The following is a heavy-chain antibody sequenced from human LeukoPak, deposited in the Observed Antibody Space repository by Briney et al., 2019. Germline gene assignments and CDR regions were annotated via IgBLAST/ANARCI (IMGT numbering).Heavy chain of an antibody. CDR1: GFTFSSCA. V-gene: IGHV3-23*01. D-gene: IGHD6-6*01. Sequence: GGSLRLSCAAFGFTFSSCAMSWVRQAPGKGLNWFSAITDSGGDTYYADSLKGRFTISRDNSKNTLFLQMNSLRAEDTAVYYCVKGSSSSRPYYFDYWGQGTLVTVSS. CDR2: ITDSGGDT. J-gene: IGHJ4*02. CDR3: VKGSSSSRPYYFDY.